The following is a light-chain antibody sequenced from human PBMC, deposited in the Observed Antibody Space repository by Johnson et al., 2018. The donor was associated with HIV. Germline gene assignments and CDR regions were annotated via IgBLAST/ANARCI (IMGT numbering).Light chain of an antibody. CDR2: DNN. CDR3: GTWDTSLRGLYV. Sequence: QSLLTQPPSVSAAPGQTVTISCSGSSSNVGSSFVSWYLQVPQTAPKLLIYDNNKRPSGIPDRFSGSKSGTSASLATTGLPTGDEAAYYCGTWDTSLRGLYVFGTGTRVSIL. V-gene: IGLV1-51*01. CDR1: SSNVGSSF. J-gene: IGLJ1*01.